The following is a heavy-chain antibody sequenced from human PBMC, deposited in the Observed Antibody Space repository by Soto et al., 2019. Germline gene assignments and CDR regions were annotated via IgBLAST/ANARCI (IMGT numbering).Heavy chain of an antibody. Sequence: QVQLQESGPGLVKPSQTLSLTCAVSGGSISNGGYYWSWIRQHPGKDLEWIGSIYFSGSTYYNPSLKSRVIISVATPKKHFSLKLSSLTAADTAMYYCATDVHSLQPNLRGGGGYMGVWTKATTVTVSS. CDR3: ATDVHSLQPNLRGGGGYMGV. V-gene: IGHV4-31*11. J-gene: IGHJ6*03. CDR2: IYFSGST. CDR1: GGSISNGGYY. D-gene: IGHD3-16*01.